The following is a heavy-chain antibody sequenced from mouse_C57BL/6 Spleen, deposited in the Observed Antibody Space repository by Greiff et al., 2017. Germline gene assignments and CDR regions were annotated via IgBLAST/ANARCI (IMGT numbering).Heavy chain of an antibody. D-gene: IGHD1-1*01. V-gene: IGHV1-55*01. J-gene: IGHJ4*01. CDR1: GYTFTSYW. Sequence: QVQLKQPGAELVKPGASVKMSCKASGYTFTSYWITWVKQRPGQGLEWIGDIYPGSGSTNYNEKFKSKATLTVDTSSSTAYMQLSSLTSEDSAVYYCARGDWYYGSSTLYAMDYWGQGTSVTVSS. CDR2: IYPGSGST. CDR3: ARGDWYYGSSTLYAMDY.